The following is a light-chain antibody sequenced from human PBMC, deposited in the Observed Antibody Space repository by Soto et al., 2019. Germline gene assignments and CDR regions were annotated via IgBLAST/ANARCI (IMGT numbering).Light chain of an antibody. CDR3: QQYNNPAWA. CDR1: QSFSDY. V-gene: IGKV1-5*03. Sequence: IQLTQSPSTLSASVGDRITITCRASQSFSDYLAWYQQKPGRAPELLIYKASYLQSGVPSRFSGSGSGTEFTLPISSLQPDDFATYYCQQYNNPAWAFGQGTRVDIK. CDR2: KAS. J-gene: IGKJ1*01.